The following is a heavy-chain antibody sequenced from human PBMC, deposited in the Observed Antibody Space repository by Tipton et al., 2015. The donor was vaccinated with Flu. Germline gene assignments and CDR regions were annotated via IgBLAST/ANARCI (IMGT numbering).Heavy chain of an antibody. J-gene: IGHJ6*02. V-gene: IGHV3-48*03. CDR1: GFTFSSYE. Sequence: AASGFTFSSYEMNWVRQAPGKGLEWVSYISSSGSTIYYADSVKGRFTISRDNAKNSLYLQMNSLRAEDTAVYYCARGIRSSSVSHYYYYGMDVWGQGTTVTVSS. CDR3: ARGIRSSSVSHYYYYGMDV. CDR2: ISSSGSTI. D-gene: IGHD6-6*01.